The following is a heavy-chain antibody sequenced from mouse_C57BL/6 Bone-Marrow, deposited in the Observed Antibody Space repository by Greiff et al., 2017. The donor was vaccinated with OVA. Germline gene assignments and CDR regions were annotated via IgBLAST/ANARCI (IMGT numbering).Heavy chain of an antibody. Sequence: VQLQQSGAELVRPGASVKLSCTASGFNIKDDYMHWVKQRPEQGLEWIGWIDPENGDPEYASKFQGKATIPADTASNTAYLQLSSLTSEDTAVYYCTTGYYGSSDLPFAYWGQGTLVTVSA. V-gene: IGHV14-4*01. CDR3: TTGYYGSSDLPFAY. J-gene: IGHJ3*01. CDR1: GFNIKDDY. CDR2: IDPENGDP. D-gene: IGHD1-1*01.